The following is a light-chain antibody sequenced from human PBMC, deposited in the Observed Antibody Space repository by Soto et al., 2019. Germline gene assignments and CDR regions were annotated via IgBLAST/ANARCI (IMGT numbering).Light chain of an antibody. V-gene: IGKV3-15*01. CDR3: QQYNDGLT. Sequence: DIVLTQSPGTLSLSPGERATLSCRAGKSISSNLAWYQLKPGQAPRLLIYGASTRATGIPARFSGSGSGTEFTLTITSLQSEDFAVYFCQQYNDGLTFGGGTKVDIK. CDR1: KSISSN. J-gene: IGKJ4*01. CDR2: GAS.